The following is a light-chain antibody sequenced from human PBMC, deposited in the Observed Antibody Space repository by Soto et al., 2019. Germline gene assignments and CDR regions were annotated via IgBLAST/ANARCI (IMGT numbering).Light chain of an antibody. V-gene: IGKV1-5*03. CDR1: QTISSW. CDR3: LQEYNYTWT. CDR2: KAS. J-gene: IGKJ1*01. Sequence: DIPMTQSPSSLSASVGDRVTITCRASQTISSWLAWYQKKPGKAPKLLIYKASTLKSGVPSRFSGSGSGTDFTLTISSLQPEDFATYYCLQEYNYTWTFDQGTKVDIK.